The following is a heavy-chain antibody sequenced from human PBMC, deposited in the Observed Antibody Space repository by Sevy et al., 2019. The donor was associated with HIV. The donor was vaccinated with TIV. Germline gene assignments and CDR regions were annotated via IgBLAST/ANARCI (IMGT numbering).Heavy chain of an antibody. Sequence: GGSLRLSCAASGFTFSSYGMHWVRQAPGKGLEWVAVISYDGSNKYYADSVKGRFTISRDNSKNTLYLQMNSLRAEDTAVYYCVKDRTVTTAMFDYWGQGTLVTVSS. CDR2: ISYDGSNK. CDR1: GFTFSSYG. D-gene: IGHD4-17*01. CDR3: VKDRTVTTAMFDY. J-gene: IGHJ4*02. V-gene: IGHV3-30*18.